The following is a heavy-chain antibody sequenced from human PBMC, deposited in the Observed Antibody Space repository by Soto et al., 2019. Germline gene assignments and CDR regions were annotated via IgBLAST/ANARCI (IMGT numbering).Heavy chain of an antibody. J-gene: IGHJ4*02. CDR2: INVGNGNT. D-gene: IGHD3-3*01. V-gene: IGHV1-3*01. CDR3: AREHDPWIHYSFDN. Sequence: GASVKVSCKASGYSFSSYAIQWVRQAPGQSLEWLGWINVGNGNTKYSQKLQGRVTITRDTSASTAYMELRSLRSEDTAVYYCAREHDPWIHYSFDNWGQGTLVTVSS. CDR1: GYSFSSYA.